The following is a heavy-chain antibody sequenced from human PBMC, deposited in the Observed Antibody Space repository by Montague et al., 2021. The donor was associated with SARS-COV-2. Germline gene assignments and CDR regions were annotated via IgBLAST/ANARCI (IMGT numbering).Heavy chain of an antibody. V-gene: IGHV3-9*01. CDR1: GFTFDDYA. CDR3: VKAPWGSDWYYFDY. Sequence: SLRLSCAASGFTFDDYAMHWVRQAPGAGLEWVAGVDWGSGFFAYADSVRGRFTISRDNAKNSLYLQMNSLKVEDTALYYCVKAPWGSDWYYFDYWGQGTLVTVSS. D-gene: IGHD3-9*01. CDR2: VDWGSGFF. J-gene: IGHJ4*02.